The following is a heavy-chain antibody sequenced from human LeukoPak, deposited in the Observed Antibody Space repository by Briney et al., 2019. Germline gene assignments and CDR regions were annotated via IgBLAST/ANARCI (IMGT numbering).Heavy chain of an antibody. Sequence: GASVKVSCKASGYTFIDYYMHWVRQAPGQGLEWMGWINPNSGDTDYAQKFQGRVTMTRDTSIDTAYMELSRLTSDDTAVYYCARDRITDCSTTSCTIANWFDPWGQGTLVTVSS. J-gene: IGHJ5*02. V-gene: IGHV1-2*02. CDR3: ARDRITDCSTTSCTIANWFDP. D-gene: IGHD2-2*01. CDR1: GYTFIDYY. CDR2: INPNSGDT.